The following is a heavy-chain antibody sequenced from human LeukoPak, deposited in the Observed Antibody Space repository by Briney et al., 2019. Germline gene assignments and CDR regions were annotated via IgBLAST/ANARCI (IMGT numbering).Heavy chain of an antibody. CDR3: AREIVAGAFDY. V-gene: IGHV3-11*01. Sequence: GGSLRLSCAASGFTFSDYYMSWLRQATGKGLEWVSDISSSGDIKSYADSVKGRFTISRDNAKTSLHLQMNSLRAEDTAVYYCAREIVAGAFDYWGQGTLVTVSS. D-gene: IGHD6-19*01. CDR2: ISSSGDIK. CDR1: GFTFSDYY. J-gene: IGHJ4*02.